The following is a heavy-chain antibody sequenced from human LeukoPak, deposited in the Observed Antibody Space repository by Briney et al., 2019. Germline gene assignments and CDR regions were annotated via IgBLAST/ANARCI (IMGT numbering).Heavy chain of an antibody. D-gene: IGHD2-15*01. V-gene: IGHV3-23*01. J-gene: IGHJ3*02. CDR3: AREDYCSGGSCFVRAFDI. Sequence: GGSLRLSCAASGFTFSNYTMSWVRQAPGKGLEWVSAISGSGGSTYYADSVKGRFTISRDNSKNTLHLQMNSLRAEDTAVYYCAREDYCSGGSCFVRAFDIWGQGTMVTVSS. CDR2: ISGSGGST. CDR1: GFTFSNYT.